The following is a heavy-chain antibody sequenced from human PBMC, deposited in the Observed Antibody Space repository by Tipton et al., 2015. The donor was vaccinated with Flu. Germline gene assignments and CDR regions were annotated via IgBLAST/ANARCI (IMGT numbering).Heavy chain of an antibody. CDR1: GGTFSSYA. CDR3: ARGLISSGWLYYFDY. V-gene: IGHV1-69*18. Sequence: QLVQSGAEVKKPGSSVKVSCKASGGTFSSYAISWVRQAPGQGLEWMGRIIPIFGTANYAQKFQGRVTIAADETTSTAYMELSSLRSEDTAVYYCARGLISSGWLYYFDYWGQGTLVTVSS. CDR2: IIPIFGTA. J-gene: IGHJ4*02. D-gene: IGHD6-19*01.